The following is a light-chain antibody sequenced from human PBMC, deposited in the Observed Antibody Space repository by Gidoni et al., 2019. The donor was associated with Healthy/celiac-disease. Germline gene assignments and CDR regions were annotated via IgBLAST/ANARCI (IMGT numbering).Light chain of an antibody. V-gene: IGKV1-39*01. Sequence: DLPITQSPSSLSASVGDRVTITCRASQSISSYLNWYQQKPGKAPKLLIYAASSLQSGVPSRFSGSGSGTDFTLTISSLQPEDFATYYCQQSYSTPRTFGQGTKLEIK. CDR3: QQSYSTPRT. J-gene: IGKJ2*01. CDR2: AAS. CDR1: QSISSY.